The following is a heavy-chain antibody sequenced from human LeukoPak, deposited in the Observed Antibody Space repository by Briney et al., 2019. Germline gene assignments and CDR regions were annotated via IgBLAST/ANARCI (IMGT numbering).Heavy chain of an antibody. CDR3: ARGPSLYYYDSCGYPYYFVY. Sequence: GGSLRLSCAASGFTFSTYSMNWVRQAPGKGLEGVSAISSSGSYIYYADSVKGRFTISRDKAKNSLYLQMNSLRAEDPAMYYRARGPSLYYYDSCGYPYYFVYWGQGALVTVSS. V-gene: IGHV3-21*01. CDR2: ISSSGSYI. CDR1: GFTFSTYS. D-gene: IGHD3-22*01. J-gene: IGHJ4*02.